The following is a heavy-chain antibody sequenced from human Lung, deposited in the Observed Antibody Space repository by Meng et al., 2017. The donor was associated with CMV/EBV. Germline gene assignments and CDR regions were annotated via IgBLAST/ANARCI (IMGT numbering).Heavy chain of an antibody. V-gene: IGHV1-18*04. CDR1: GYSFNSYI. CDR2: VNSYTGDT. J-gene: IGHJ5*02. Sequence: ASVKVSXKAYGYSFNSYIISWVRQAPGQGLEWMGWVNSYTGDTDYAQQFQERITMTTDTSTTTVYMELRSLRTDDTAASYCARISMIRGIIITGWFVPWGQGTLVXVSS. D-gene: IGHD3-10*01. CDR3: ARISMIRGIIITGWFVP.